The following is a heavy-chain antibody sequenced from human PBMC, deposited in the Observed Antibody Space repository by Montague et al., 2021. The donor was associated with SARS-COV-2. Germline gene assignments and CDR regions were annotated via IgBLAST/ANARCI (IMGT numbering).Heavy chain of an antibody. CDR3: TTQLYRADRVSRFDY. V-gene: IGHV3-15*01. J-gene: IGHJ4*02. D-gene: IGHD1-26*01. CDR2: IKSKTDGETT. Sequence: SLRLSCAASGFTFSNAWMNWVRQAPGKGLEWVGRIKSKTDGETTDYATPVKGRFTISRDDSKTTLYLQMNSLKTENTAVYYCTTQLYRADRVSRFDYWGQGSLVTVSS. CDR1: GFTFSNAW.